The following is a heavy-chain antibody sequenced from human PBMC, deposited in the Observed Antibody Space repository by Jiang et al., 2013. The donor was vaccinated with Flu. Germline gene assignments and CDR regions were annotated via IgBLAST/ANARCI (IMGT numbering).Heavy chain of an antibody. CDR3: ARQSGNYDDY. CDR2: IIPIFGTA. Sequence: GIIPIFGTANYAQKFQGRVTITADESTSTAYMELSSLRSEDTAVYYCARQSGNYDDYWGQGTLVTVSS. D-gene: IGHD6-25*01. J-gene: IGHJ4*02. V-gene: IGHV1-69*01.